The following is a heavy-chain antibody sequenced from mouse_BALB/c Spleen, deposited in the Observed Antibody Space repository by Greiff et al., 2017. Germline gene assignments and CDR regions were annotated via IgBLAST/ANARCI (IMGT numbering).Heavy chain of an antibody. CDR3: ARRGSSSYFDV. CDR2: ISNGGGST. D-gene: IGHD1-1*01. Sequence: EVKLQESGGGLVQPGGSLKLSCAASGFTFSSYTMSWVRQTPEKRLEWVAYISNGGGSTYYPDTVKGRFTISRDNAKNTLYLQMSSLKSEDTAMYYCARRGSSSYFDVWGAGTTVTVSS. J-gene: IGHJ1*01. V-gene: IGHV5-12-2*01. CDR1: GFTFSSYT.